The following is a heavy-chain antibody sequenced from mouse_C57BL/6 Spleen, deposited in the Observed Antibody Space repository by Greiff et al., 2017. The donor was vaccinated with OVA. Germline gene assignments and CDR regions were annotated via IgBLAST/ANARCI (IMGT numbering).Heavy chain of an antibody. CDR1: GYTFTEYT. CDR2: FYPGSGSI. V-gene: IGHV1-62-2*01. D-gene: IGHD2-3*01. CDR3: ARHEDRGWLLRAWFAY. Sequence: VKLQESGAELVKPGASVKLSCKASGYTFTEYTIHWVKQRSGQGLEWIGWFYPGSGSIKYNEKFKDKATLTADKSSSTVYMELSRLTSEDSAVYFCARHEDRGWLLRAWFAYWGQGTLVTVSA. J-gene: IGHJ3*01.